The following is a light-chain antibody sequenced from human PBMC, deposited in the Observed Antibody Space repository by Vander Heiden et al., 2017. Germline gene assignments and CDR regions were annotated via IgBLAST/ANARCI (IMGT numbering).Light chain of an antibody. J-gene: IGKJ1*01. CDR3: QQYSIDSPT. Sequence: DIQMTQSPSNLSASVGDRVTITCRASQSITTWLAWYQQKPGKAPKLLIYDASNLQSGVPSRFSGSGSGTDFSLTISSLQPDDFATYYCQQYSIDSPTFGQGTKVEI. V-gene: IGKV1-5*01. CDR2: DAS. CDR1: QSITTW.